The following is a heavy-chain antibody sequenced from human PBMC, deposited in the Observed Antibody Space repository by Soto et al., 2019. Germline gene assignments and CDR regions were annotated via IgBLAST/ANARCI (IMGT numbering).Heavy chain of an antibody. D-gene: IGHD2-2*01. CDR2: IIPMTGTP. CDR1: GGIFSSFS. Sequence: QVQLVQSGAEVKTPGSSVEVSCKASGGIFSSFSITWVRQVPGHGLEWMGGIIPMTGTPNYAEKFQGRLTLTADASTRTASLVLSSLKSEDTAVYYCARGPILPGATSWLDPWGQGTVVIVSP. J-gene: IGHJ5*02. CDR3: ARGPILPGATSWLDP. V-gene: IGHV1-69*01.